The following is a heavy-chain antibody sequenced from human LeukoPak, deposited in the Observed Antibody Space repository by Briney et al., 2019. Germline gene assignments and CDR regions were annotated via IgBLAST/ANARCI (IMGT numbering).Heavy chain of an antibody. J-gene: IGHJ4*02. V-gene: IGHV1-2*02. CDR2: LNPSTGGT. CDR3: SAQKDPRPLDC. Sequence: ASVKVSCKAFGYTFIASYIHWVRQAPGHGLECMGWLNPSTGGTIYAQKIQDRVTMSGDTSISTAFMELSDLRSDNTAVYFCSAQKDPRPLDCWGQGTLITASS. CDR1: GYTFIASY.